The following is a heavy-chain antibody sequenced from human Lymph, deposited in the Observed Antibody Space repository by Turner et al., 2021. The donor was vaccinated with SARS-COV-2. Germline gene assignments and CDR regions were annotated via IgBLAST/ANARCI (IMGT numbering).Heavy chain of an antibody. CDR2: IWYDGSNK. CDR1: GFTFTSYG. CDR3: ARDFREGAFDI. J-gene: IGHJ3*02. V-gene: IGHV3-33*01. Sequence: QVQLVESGGGVVQPGRSLRLSCAASGFTFTSYGIHWVRQAPGKGLEWVAVIWYDGSNKYYADSVKGRFTISRDNSKNTLYLQMNSLRAEDTAVYYCARDFREGAFDIWGQGTMVTISS. D-gene: IGHD3-10*01.